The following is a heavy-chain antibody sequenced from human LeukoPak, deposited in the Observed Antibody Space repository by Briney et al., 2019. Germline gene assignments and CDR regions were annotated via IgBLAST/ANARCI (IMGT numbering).Heavy chain of an antibody. Sequence: GGSLRLSCAASGFTFSSYGMHWVRQAPGKGLEWVAFIWYDGSNKYYADSVKGRFTISRDNSKNSLYLQMNSLRAEDTAVYFCARGSYASGSYTFDYWGQGTLVTVSS. CDR3: ARGSYASGSYTFDY. J-gene: IGHJ4*02. D-gene: IGHD3-10*01. CDR2: IWYDGSNK. V-gene: IGHV3-33*01. CDR1: GFTFSSYG.